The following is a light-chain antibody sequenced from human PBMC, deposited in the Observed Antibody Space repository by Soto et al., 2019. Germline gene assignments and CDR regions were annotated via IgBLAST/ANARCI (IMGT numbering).Light chain of an antibody. CDR1: QSVNSSY. CDR2: GAS. J-gene: IGKJ1*01. CDR3: QQYGSSPRT. V-gene: IGKV3-20*01. Sequence: EIVLTQSPGTLSLSPGERATLSCRASQSVNSSYLAWYQQKHGQAPRLLICGASSRATGIPDRFSGSGSGTDFTLIISRLEPEDFAVYYCQQYGSSPRTFGQGTKV.